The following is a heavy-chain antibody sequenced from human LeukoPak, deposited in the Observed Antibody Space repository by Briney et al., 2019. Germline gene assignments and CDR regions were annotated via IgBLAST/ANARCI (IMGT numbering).Heavy chain of an antibody. CDR2: INYSGST. Sequence: PSEPLSLICTVSGGSISSKSHYWAWIRQPPGRGLEWIGSINYSGSTFYSPSLKSRVTISVDTSKHKFSLILTSVTASDTAVYYCARGEASVGDYWGQGILVTVSS. CDR1: GGSISSKSHY. J-gene: IGHJ4*02. CDR3: ARGEASVGDY. D-gene: IGHD1-26*01. V-gene: IGHV4-39*01.